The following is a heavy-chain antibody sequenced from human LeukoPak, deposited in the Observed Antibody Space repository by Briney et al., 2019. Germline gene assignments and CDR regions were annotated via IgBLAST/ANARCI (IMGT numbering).Heavy chain of an antibody. CDR3: ASGYSYGYESLYYFDY. CDR2: ISTSDGNT. D-gene: IGHD5-18*01. V-gene: IGHV3-23*01. Sequence: GGSLRLSCAASGFTFSSYTMSWVRQAPGKGLEWVSTISTSDGNTYYADSVKGRFTISRDNSKNTLYLQMNSLRAEDTAVYYCASGYSYGYESLYYFDYWGQGTLVTVSS. CDR1: GFTFSSYT. J-gene: IGHJ4*02.